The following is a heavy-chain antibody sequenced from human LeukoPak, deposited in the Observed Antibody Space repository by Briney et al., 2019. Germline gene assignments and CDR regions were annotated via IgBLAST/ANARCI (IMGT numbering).Heavy chain of an antibody. V-gene: IGHV5-51*01. CDR2: IYPRDSDT. CDR3: ARHSDVIGAI. D-gene: IGHD3-10*01. Sequence: GESLKISWKASGYNFTHQWIGWVRQKSGSGLEWMGTIYPRDSDTRYSPSFQGHVSISADTSINTAYLEWSRLEASDTAIYYCARHSDVIGAIWGQGALVTVSS. CDR1: GYNFTHQW. J-gene: IGHJ4*02.